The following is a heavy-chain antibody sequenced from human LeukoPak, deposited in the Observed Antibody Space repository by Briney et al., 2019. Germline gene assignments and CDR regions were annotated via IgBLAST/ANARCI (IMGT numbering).Heavy chain of an antibody. CDR1: GFSFSSYW. CDR2: IKQEGSEK. CDR3: ARLVTTRFDY. J-gene: IGHJ4*02. V-gene: IGHV3-7*01. D-gene: IGHD2-21*02. Sequence: GGSLRLSCAVSGFSFSSYWMTWVRQAPGKGLEWVANIKQEGSEKYYVDSVKGRFTISRDNAKNSLYLQMNNLRAEDTAVYYCARLVTTRFDYWGQGTLVTVSS.